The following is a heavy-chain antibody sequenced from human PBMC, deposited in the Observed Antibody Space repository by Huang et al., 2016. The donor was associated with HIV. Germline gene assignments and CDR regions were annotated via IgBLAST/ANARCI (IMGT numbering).Heavy chain of an antibody. Sequence: VESGGRSVQPGGSIKLSCVGSTFTFGAYWMSWVRQPPGKGLEWVAKIKQDESEKYYVDTVKGRFNISRDNARKVLFLEMDDLRVEDTAIYFCATKTAGIDIWGQGTTVTVSS. J-gene: IGHJ6*02. CDR3: ATKTAGIDI. CDR1: TFTFGAYW. D-gene: IGHD1-7*01. CDR2: IKQDESEK. V-gene: IGHV3-7*01.